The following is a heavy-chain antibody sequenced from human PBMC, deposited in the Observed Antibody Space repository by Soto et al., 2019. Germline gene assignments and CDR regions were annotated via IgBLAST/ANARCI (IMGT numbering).Heavy chain of an antibody. Sequence: ASVKVSCKASGYTLTNYYVHWVRQAPGQGLGWMGIINPGGGSTGYAQNFQGRVTMTRDTSTSTVYMELSSLRSEDTAVYYCAATPSYYFAYWGQGTLVTVSS. CDR3: AATPSYYFAY. J-gene: IGHJ4*02. V-gene: IGHV1-46*03. CDR1: GYTLTNYY. D-gene: IGHD1-26*01. CDR2: INPGGGST.